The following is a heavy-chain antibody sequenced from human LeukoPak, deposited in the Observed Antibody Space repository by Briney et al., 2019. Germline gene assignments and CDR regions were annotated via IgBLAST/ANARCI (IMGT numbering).Heavy chain of an antibody. V-gene: IGHV3-23*01. J-gene: IGHJ3*01. D-gene: IGHD3-16*01. CDR3: ARGWGSNVYASAFDV. Sequence: PGGSLRLSCAAAGFTFRSYAMNWVRRAPGKGLEWVSAISGSGGSTYYADSVKGRFTISRDNSKNTLYLQMNDLRAEDTAVYYCARGWGSNVYASAFDVWGQGTMVTVSS. CDR2: ISGSGGST. CDR1: GFTFRSYA.